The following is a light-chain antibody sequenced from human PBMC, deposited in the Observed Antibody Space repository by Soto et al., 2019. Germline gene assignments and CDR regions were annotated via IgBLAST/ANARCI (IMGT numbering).Light chain of an antibody. CDR1: SSNIGSNY. CDR3: AAWDDSLVV. Sequence: QSVLTKPPSASGTPGQRVTISCSGSSSNIGSNYVYWYQQLPGTAPKLLIYSNNQRPSGVPDRFSGSKSGTSASLAISGLRSEDEADYYCAAWDDSLVVFGGGTKLTVL. J-gene: IGLJ2*01. CDR2: SNN. V-gene: IGLV1-47*02.